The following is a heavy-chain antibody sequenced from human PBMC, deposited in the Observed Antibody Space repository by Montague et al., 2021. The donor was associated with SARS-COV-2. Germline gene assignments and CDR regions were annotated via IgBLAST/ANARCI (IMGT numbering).Heavy chain of an antibody. CDR2: IRLPGGT. D-gene: IGHD1-1*01. CDR1: SGSLRNYY. J-gene: IGHJ2*01. Sequence: SETLSLTCAVNSGSLRNYYRSWIRQPPGKGLEWIGEIRLPGGTNXXPSLKSRVTISLDTSNNHVSLNLNSVTTADTAVYFCARAGSQRFFEFWGRGTLVTVSS. V-gene: IGHV4-34*01. CDR3: ARAGSQRFFEF.